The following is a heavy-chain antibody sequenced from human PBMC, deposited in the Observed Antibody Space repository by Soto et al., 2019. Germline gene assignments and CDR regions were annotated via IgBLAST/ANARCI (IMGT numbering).Heavy chain of an antibody. CDR2: VHYTGST. CDR1: GGSISPYY. Sequence: SETLSLTCTVSGGSISPYYWSWIRQSPGMGLEMIGYVHYTGSTIYNPSLKSRLTISVDTSNNQFSLKLTSVTAADTAVYYCARMPYTGSNPTFDYWGRGILVTVSS. D-gene: IGHD1-26*01. CDR3: ARMPYTGSNPTFDY. J-gene: IGHJ4*02. V-gene: IGHV4-59*01.